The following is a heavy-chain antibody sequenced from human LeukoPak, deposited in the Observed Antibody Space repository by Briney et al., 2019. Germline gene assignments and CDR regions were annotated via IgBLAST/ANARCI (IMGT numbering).Heavy chain of an antibody. CDR1: GYTFTGYY. CDR3: ARGLKVPAAKRGYYYYMDV. J-gene: IGHJ6*03. D-gene: IGHD2-2*01. V-gene: IGHV1-8*03. Sequence: ASVKVSCKASGYTFTGYYMHWVRQAPGQGLEWMGWINPNSGNTGYAQKFQGRVTITRNTSISTAYMELSSLRSEDTAVYYCARGLKVPAAKRGYYYYMDVWGKGTTVTVSS. CDR2: INPNSGNT.